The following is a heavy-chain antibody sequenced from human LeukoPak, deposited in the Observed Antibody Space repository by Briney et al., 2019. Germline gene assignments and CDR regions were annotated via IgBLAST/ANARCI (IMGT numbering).Heavy chain of an antibody. V-gene: IGHV1-69*05. CDR3: ARGGGPYESTGFFAGPFDY. CDR2: LIPIFGTA. J-gene: IGHJ4*02. CDR1: GGTFSTNA. Sequence: ASVKVSCKASGGTFSTNAISWVRQAPGQGLEWMGGLIPIFGTAHYAQSLQGRVTITTDESTSTAYMVLSSLRSDDTAVYYCARGGGPYESTGFFAGPFDYWGQGTLVTVSS. D-gene: IGHD6-19*01.